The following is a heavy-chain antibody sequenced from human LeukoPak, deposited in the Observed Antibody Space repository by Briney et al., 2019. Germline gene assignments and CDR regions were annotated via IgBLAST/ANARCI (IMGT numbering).Heavy chain of an antibody. V-gene: IGHV3-48*04. CDR2: ISSSSSTI. CDR3: ARDRRIAVADYSDY. Sequence: GGSLRLSCAASGFTFSSYSMNWVRQAPGKGLEWVSYISSSSSTIYYADSVKGRFTISRDNAKNSLYLQMNSLRAEDTAVYYCARDRRIAVADYSDYWGQGTLVTVSS. CDR1: GFTFSSYS. D-gene: IGHD6-19*01. J-gene: IGHJ4*02.